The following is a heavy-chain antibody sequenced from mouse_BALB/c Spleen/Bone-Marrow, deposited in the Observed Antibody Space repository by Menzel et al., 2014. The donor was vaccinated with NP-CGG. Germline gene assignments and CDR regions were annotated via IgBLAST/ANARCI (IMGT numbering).Heavy chain of an antibody. D-gene: IGHD2-3*01. CDR3: ARSHGYYPYWYFDV. Sequence: VKLMESGAELVKPGAPVKLSCKASGYTLASYWMNWVKQRPGRGLEWIGRIDPSDSETHYNQKFKDKATLTVDKSSSTAYIQLSSLTSEDSAVYYCARSHGYYPYWYFDVWGAGTTVTVSS. V-gene: IGHV1-69*02. CDR2: IDPSDSET. J-gene: IGHJ1*01. CDR1: GYTLASYW.